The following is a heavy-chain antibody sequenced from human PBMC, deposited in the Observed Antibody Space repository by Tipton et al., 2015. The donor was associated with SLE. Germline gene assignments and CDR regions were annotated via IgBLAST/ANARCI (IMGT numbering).Heavy chain of an antibody. D-gene: IGHD3-10*01. CDR3: ASLITMVRTGDY. V-gene: IGHV4-59*11. J-gene: IGHJ4*02. Sequence: TLSLTCTVSGGSISSHYWSWIRQPPGKGLEWIGYIYYSGSTNYNPSLKSRVTISVDTSKNQFSLKLSSVTAADTAVYYCASLITMVRTGDYWGQGTLVTVSS. CDR1: GGSISSHY. CDR2: IYYSGST.